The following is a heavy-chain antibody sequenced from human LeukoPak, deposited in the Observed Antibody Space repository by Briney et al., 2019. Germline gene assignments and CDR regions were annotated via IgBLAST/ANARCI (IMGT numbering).Heavy chain of an antibody. CDR3: ARAIETYYDFWSGYPPWFDP. J-gene: IGHJ5*02. D-gene: IGHD3-3*01. Sequence: SETLSLTCTVSGGSISSYYWSWIRQPPGKGLEWIGYIYTSGSTNYYPSLKSRVTISVDTSQNQFSLKLSSVTAADTAVYYCARAIETYYDFWSGYPPWFDPWGQGTLVTVSS. V-gene: IGHV4-4*09. CDR1: GGSISSYY. CDR2: IYTSGST.